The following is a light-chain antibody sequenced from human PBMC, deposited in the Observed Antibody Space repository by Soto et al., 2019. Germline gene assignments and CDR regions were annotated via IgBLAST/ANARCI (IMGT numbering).Light chain of an antibody. CDR1: SSNIGAGYD. V-gene: IGLV1-40*01. J-gene: IGLJ1*01. CDR3: QSYESSLSGYV. CDR2: ANN. Sequence: QSALTQPPSVSGAPGQRVTISCTGTSSNIGAGYDVHWYQQLPGTAPKLFMYANNNRPSWVPDRFSGSKSGTSASLAITGLQAEDEADYYCQSYESSLSGYVFGTGTKVTVL.